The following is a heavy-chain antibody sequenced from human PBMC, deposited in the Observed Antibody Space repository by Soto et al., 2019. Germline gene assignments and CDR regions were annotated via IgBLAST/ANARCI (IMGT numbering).Heavy chain of an antibody. CDR1: GYTFTSYG. V-gene: IGHV1-18*01. J-gene: IGHJ4*02. Sequence: GASVKVSCKASGYTFTSYGISWVRQAPGQGLEWMGWISAYSGNTNYAQKLQGRVTMTTDTSTSTAYMELRSLRSEDTDVYYCARSISGSYYVPQWRKNKNYFDYWGQGTLVTVSS. CDR2: ISAYSGNT. D-gene: IGHD1-26*01. CDR3: ARSISGSYYVPQWRKNKNYFDY.